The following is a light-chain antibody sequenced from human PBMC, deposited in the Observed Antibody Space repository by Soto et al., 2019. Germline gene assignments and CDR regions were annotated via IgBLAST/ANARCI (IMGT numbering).Light chain of an antibody. CDR1: QSVSSY. Sequence: EILITQSPGTLALSPGERATLSCRASQSVSSYLAWYQQKPGQAPRLLIYDASKRATGIPARFSGSGSGTDFTLTISSLEPEDFAFYYCQQRSNWPLTFGGGTKVDIK. V-gene: IGKV3-11*01. J-gene: IGKJ4*02. CDR3: QQRSNWPLT. CDR2: DAS.